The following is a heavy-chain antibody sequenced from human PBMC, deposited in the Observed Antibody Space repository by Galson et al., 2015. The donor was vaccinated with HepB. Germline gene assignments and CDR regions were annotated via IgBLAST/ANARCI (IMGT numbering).Heavy chain of an antibody. CDR2: ISYDGSNK. D-gene: IGHD6-13*01. V-gene: IGHV3-30*04. J-gene: IGHJ4*02. CDR3: ARVTLYSSSWGCLDC. CDR1: GFTFSSYA. Sequence: SLRLSCAASGFTFSSYAMHWVRQAPGKGLEWVAVISYDGSNKYYADSVKGRFTISRDNSKNTLYLQMNSLRAEDTAVYYCARVTLYSSSWGCLDCWGQGTLVTVSS.